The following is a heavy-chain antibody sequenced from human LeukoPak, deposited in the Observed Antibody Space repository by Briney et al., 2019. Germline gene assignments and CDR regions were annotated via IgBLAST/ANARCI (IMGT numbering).Heavy chain of an antibody. CDR1: GGSFSGYY. D-gene: IGHD6-19*01. V-gene: IGHV4-34*01. CDR2: INHSGST. Sequence: PSETLSLTCAVYGGSFSGYYWSWIRQPPGKGLEWIEEINHSGSTNYNPSLKSRVTISVDTSKNQFSLKLSSVTAADTAVYYCASGGSPGQWLVHDYWGQGTLVTVSS. CDR3: ASGGSPGQWLVHDY. J-gene: IGHJ4*02.